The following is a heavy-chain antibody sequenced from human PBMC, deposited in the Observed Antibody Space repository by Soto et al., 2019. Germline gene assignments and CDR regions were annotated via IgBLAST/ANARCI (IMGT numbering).Heavy chain of an antibody. CDR1: GYPFTGYY. J-gene: IGHJ6*03. D-gene: IGHD6-6*01. CDR2: INPNSGGT. CDR3: AREYSSLSYYYYMDV. V-gene: IGHV1-2*04. Sequence: GASVKVSCKASGYPFTGYYMHWVRQAPGQGLEWMGWINPNSGGTNYAQKFQGWVTMTRDTSISTAYMELSRLRSDDTAVYYCAREYSSLSYYYYMDVWGKGTTVTVSS.